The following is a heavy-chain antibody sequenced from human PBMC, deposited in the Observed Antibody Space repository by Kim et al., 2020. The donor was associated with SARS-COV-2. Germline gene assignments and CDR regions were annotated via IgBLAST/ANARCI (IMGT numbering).Heavy chain of an antibody. J-gene: IGHJ4*02. D-gene: IGHD2-2*01. CDR2: IYYGGTT. V-gene: IGHV4-59*01. CDR3: ARSEGRASWRQFDY. Sequence: SETLSLTCSVSGDSISYYYCSWIRQRPGKGLEWIGYIYYGGTTNYNPSLRSRVSISVDTSKNEFSLELTSVTAADTAIYYCARSEGRASWRQFDYWGRGTLVTVSS. CDR1: GDSISYYY.